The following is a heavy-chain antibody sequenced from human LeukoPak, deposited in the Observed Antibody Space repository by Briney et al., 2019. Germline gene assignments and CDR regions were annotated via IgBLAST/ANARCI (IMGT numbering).Heavy chain of an antibody. CDR3: ARGGNYGDYGGYFDY. Sequence: KPSETLSLTCTVSGGSISAFYWSWIRRPPGKGLEWVGYIYTNGNTNYNPSLKRRVTISVDTSKNQFSLKLSSVTAADTAVYYCARGGNYGDYGGYFDYWGQGTLVTVSS. CDR2: IYTNGNT. J-gene: IGHJ4*02. V-gene: IGHV4-4*08. CDR1: GGSISAFY. D-gene: IGHD4-17*01.